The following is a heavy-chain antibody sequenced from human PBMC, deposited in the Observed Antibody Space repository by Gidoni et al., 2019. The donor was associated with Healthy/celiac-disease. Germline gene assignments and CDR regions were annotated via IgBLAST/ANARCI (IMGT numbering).Heavy chain of an antibody. CDR3: ARVKTNYYYDSSGYFFHFDY. CDR1: GFTFSSYC. CDR2: IKQDGSEK. J-gene: IGHJ4*02. D-gene: IGHD3-22*01. Sequence: EVQLVEDGGGLVQPGGSLRLSCAASGFTFSSYCMSWVRQAPGKGLEWVANIKQDGSEKYYVDSVKGRFTISRDNAKNSLYLQMNSLRAEDTAVYYCARVKTNYYYDSSGYFFHFDYWGQGTLVTVSS. V-gene: IGHV3-7*03.